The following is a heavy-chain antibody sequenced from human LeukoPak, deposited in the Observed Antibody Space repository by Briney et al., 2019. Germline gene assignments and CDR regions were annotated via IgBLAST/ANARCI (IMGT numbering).Heavy chain of an antibody. Sequence: SSPTLLNPTQTLTLTCTISGFSLTTNEVRVGWIRQPPGKALEWLAFISWDDDRRYSPSLKTRLTITKDTSKNQVVLTLTNVNPVDTATYYCAHSPGRWAAPDYWGQGILVTVSS. CDR3: AHSPGRWAAPDY. CDR2: ISWDDDR. D-gene: IGHD6-13*01. V-gene: IGHV2-5*02. J-gene: IGHJ4*02. CDR1: GFSLTTNEVR.